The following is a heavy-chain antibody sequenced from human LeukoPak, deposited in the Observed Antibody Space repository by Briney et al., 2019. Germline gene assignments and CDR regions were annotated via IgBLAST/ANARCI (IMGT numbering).Heavy chain of an antibody. D-gene: IGHD3-3*01. CDR3: AKGIYDSGGGDAFDI. V-gene: IGHV3-23*01. Sequence: GGSLRLSCAASGFTFSSYGMHWVRQAPGKGLEWVSAISGSGGSTYYADSVKGRFTISRDNSKNTLYLQMNSLRAEDTAVYYCAKGIYDSGGGDAFDIWGQGTMVTVSS. CDR1: GFTFSSYG. CDR2: ISGSGGST. J-gene: IGHJ3*02.